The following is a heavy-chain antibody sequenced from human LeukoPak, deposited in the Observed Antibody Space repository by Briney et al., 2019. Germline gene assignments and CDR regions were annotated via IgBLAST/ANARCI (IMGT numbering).Heavy chain of an antibody. J-gene: IGHJ2*01. CDR1: GYTFTSYY. V-gene: IGHV1-46*01. CDR3: ATDTSGYNYWYFDL. Sequence: GASVKVSCNASGYTFTSYYMHWVRQAPGQGLEWMGIINPSGGSTSYAQKFQGRVTMTRDTSTSTVYMELSSLRSEDTAVYYCATDTSGYNYWYFDLWGRGTLVTVSP. D-gene: IGHD3-22*01. CDR2: INPSGGST.